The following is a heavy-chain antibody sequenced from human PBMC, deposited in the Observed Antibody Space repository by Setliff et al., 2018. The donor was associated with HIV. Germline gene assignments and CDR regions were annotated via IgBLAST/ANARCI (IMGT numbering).Heavy chain of an antibody. V-gene: IGHV4-4*07. CDR3: ARDQKGYSYGYFDS. J-gene: IGHJ4*02. CDR1: GDSISGYY. Sequence: LSLTCTSSGDSISGYYWSWIRQPAGKGLEWIGRMHTSGNTNDNPSLKSRVTMSVDTSKNQFSLRLSSVTAADTAVYYCARDQKGYSYGYFDSWGQGTLVTVSS. CDR2: MHTSGNT. D-gene: IGHD5-18*01.